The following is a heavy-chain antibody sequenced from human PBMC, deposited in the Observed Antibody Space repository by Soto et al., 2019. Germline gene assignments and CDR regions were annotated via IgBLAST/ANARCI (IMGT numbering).Heavy chain of an antibody. D-gene: IGHD1-26*01. CDR3: ARRGSGSYYDY. CDR1: GFTFSSYA. Sequence: EVQLLESGGGLVQPGGSLRLSCAASGFTFSSYAMRWVRQAPGEGLEWVSAISGSGDSTYYADSVKGRFTVSRDTSKNTLYLQMNSLRAEDTAVYYCARRGSGSYYDYWGQGTLVTVSS. V-gene: IGHV3-23*01. J-gene: IGHJ4*02. CDR2: ISGSGDST.